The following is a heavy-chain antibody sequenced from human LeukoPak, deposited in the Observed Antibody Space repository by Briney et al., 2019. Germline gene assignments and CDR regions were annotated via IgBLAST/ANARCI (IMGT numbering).Heavy chain of an antibody. V-gene: IGHV4-30-4*07. D-gene: IGHD3-10*01. CDR1: GGSISRGGYS. CDR3: ARESNYHGSGTGWFDP. J-gene: IGHJ5*02. CDR2: FYYSGST. Sequence: SETLSLTCAVSGGSISRGGYSWSWIRQPPGKGLEWIGYFYYSGSTYYNPSLKSRVTISLDTSKNQLSLKRSSVTAADTAVYYCARESNYHGSGTGWFDPWGQGTLVTVSS.